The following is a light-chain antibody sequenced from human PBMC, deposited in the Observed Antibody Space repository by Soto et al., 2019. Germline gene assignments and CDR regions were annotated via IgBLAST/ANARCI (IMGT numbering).Light chain of an antibody. CDR3: QQRSNWPPIT. V-gene: IGKV3-11*01. CDR1: QSVSRF. Sequence: EIVLTQSPGTLSLSPGERATISCRTSQSVSRFLAWYQQKPGQAPRLLIDDASNRATGIPARFSGSASGTDFTLTLTSLEPEDFAVYYCQQRSNWPPITFGQGTRLEIK. CDR2: DAS. J-gene: IGKJ5*01.